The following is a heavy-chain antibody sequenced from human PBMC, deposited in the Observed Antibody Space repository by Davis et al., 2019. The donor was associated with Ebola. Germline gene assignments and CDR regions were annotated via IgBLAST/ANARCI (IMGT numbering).Heavy chain of an antibody. Sequence: GESLKISCAASRFTFSSYSMNWVRQAPGKGLEWVSSISSSGSYIYYADSVKGRCTISRDNAKNSLYLQMNSLRAEDTAVYYCARVSTSSGNFYYHMDVWGKGTTVTVSS. V-gene: IGHV3-21*01. CDR2: ISSSGSYI. CDR3: ARVSTSSGNFYYHMDV. D-gene: IGHD6-6*01. CDR1: RFTFSSYS. J-gene: IGHJ6*03.